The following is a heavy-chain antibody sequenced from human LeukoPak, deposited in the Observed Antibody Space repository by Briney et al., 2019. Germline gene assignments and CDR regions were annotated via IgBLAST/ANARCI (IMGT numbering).Heavy chain of an antibody. J-gene: IGHJ6*03. V-gene: IGHV1-69*04. Sequence: GSSVKVSCKASGGTFSSYAISWARQAPGQGLEWMGRIIPILGIANYAQKFQGRVTITADKSTSTAYMELSSLRSEDTAVYYCAGAQAVAGPIDYYYMDVWGKGTTVTVSS. CDR1: GGTFSSYA. CDR3: AGAQAVAGPIDYYYMDV. D-gene: IGHD6-19*01. CDR2: IIPILGIA.